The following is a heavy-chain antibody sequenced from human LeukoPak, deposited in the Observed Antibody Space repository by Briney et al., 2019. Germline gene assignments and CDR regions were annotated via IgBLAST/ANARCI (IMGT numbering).Heavy chain of an antibody. D-gene: IGHD5-18*01. CDR3: AREDTAMVIYYYYYMDV. CDR2: ISSSSSYI. J-gene: IGHJ6*03. V-gene: IGHV3-21*01. Sequence: GGSLRLSCAASGFTFSSYSMNWVRQAPGKGLEWVSFISSSSSYIYYADSVKGRFTISRDNAKNSLYLQMNSLRAEDTAVYYCAREDTAMVIYYYYYMDVWGKGTTVTVSS. CDR1: GFTFSSYS.